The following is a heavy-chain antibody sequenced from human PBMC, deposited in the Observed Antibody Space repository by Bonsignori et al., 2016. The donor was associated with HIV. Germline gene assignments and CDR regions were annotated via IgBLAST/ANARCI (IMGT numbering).Heavy chain of an antibody. CDR3: AEGWELPCGDY. V-gene: IGHV1-69*01. Sequence: WVRQAPGQGLEWMGGIIPIFGTANYAQKFQGRVTITADESTSTAYMELSSLRSEDTAVYYCAEGWELPCGDYWGQGTLVTVSS. D-gene: IGHD1-26*01. CDR2: IIPIFGTA. J-gene: IGHJ4*02.